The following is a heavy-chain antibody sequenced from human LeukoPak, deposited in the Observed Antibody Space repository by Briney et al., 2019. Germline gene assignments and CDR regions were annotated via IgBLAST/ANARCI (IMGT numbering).Heavy chain of an antibody. J-gene: IGHJ4*02. Sequence: GGSLRPSCAASGFTFSSYWMSWVRQAPGKGLEWVANIKQDGSEKYYVDSVKGRFTISRDNAKNSLHLQMNSLRAEDTAVYYCARDRGIAARFDYWGQGTLVTVSS. V-gene: IGHV3-7*03. CDR3: ARDRGIAARFDY. D-gene: IGHD6-6*01. CDR2: IKQDGSEK. CDR1: GFTFSSYW.